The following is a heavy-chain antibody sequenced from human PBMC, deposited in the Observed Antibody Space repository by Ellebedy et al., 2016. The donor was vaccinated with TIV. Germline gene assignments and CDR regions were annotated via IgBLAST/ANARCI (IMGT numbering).Heavy chain of an antibody. CDR2: ISGSGGST. CDR1: GFTFSSYA. D-gene: IGHD1-7*01. Sequence: GGSLRLXXAASGFTFSSYAMSWVRQAPGKGLEWVSAISGSGGSTYYADSVKGRFTISRDNAKNSLYLQMNSLRAEDTAVYYCARVALRPYYYYYYMDVWGKGTTVTVSS. V-gene: IGHV3-23*01. J-gene: IGHJ6*03. CDR3: ARVALRPYYYYYYMDV.